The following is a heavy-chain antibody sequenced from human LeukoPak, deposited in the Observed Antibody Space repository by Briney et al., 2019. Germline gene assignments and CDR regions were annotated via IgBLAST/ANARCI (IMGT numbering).Heavy chain of an antibody. V-gene: IGHV3-7*01. CDR2: IKQDGSEK. J-gene: IGHJ4*02. CDR3: ARVSQNGYYDSSGYAAPFDY. Sequence: QAGESLRLSCAASGFTFSSYWMSWVRQAPGKGLEGVANIKQDGSEKYYVDSVKGRFTISSDNTKNSLYLQMNSLRAEDTAVYYCARVSQNGYYDSSGYAAPFDYWGQGTLVTVSS. D-gene: IGHD3-22*01. CDR1: GFTFSSYW.